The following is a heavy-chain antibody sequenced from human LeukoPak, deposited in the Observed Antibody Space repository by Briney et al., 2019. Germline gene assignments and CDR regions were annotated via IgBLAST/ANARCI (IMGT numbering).Heavy chain of an antibody. CDR2: IKQHGSTR. Sequence: GGSLRLTCAASGFTLSNSWMAGVRQARGKGVEWVANIKQHGSTRPYVPSVKARFTISRDNAKKSLYLQMNSLRAEDTAVYYCARDQTGSLDYWGQGTLVTVSS. CDR1: GFTLSNSW. J-gene: IGHJ4*02. D-gene: IGHD1-26*01. CDR3: ARDQTGSLDY. V-gene: IGHV3-7*01.